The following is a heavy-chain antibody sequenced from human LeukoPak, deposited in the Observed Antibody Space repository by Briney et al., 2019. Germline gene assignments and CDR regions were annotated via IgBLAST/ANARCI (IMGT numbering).Heavy chain of an antibody. Sequence: GGSLRLSCAASGFTFSSYWMSWVRQAPGEGLEWVANIKQDGSEKYYVDSVKGRFTISRDNAKNSLYLQMNSLRAEDTAVYYCARAPRGGSWNFDYWGQGTLVTVSS. CDR2: IKQDGSEK. J-gene: IGHJ4*02. CDR3: ARAPRGGSWNFDY. D-gene: IGHD2-15*01. V-gene: IGHV3-7*03. CDR1: GFTFSSYW.